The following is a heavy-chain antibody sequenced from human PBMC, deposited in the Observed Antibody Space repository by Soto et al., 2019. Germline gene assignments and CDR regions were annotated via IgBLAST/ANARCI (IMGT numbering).Heavy chain of an antibody. CDR2: TWYEGSNK. CDR3: ARDLADYGDYVQYYFDY. CDR1: GFTFSNYG. Sequence: QVQLVESGGGVVQPGRSPRLSCAASGFTFSNYGMHWVRQAPGKGLEWVAVTWYEGSNKYYADSVKGRFTISRDNSKNTLYLQMNSLRAEDTAVYYCARDLADYGDYVQYYFDYWGQGTLVTVSS. V-gene: IGHV3-33*01. J-gene: IGHJ4*02. D-gene: IGHD4-17*01.